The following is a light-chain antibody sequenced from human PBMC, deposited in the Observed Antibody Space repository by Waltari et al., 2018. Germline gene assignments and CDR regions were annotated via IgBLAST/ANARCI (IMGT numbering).Light chain of an antibody. J-gene: IGKJ3*01. V-gene: IGKV1-9*01. CDR3: QQLNSYPPVT. CDR2: AAS. Sequence: QFTQSPSSLSASVGDRVTITFPASQGVSRYLAWEQQKPRKAPKLLIYAASTLQSGVPSRVSGRGFGTEFTLTISSLQPEDFATYYCQQLNSYPPVTFGPGNRVEIK. CDR1: QGVSRY.